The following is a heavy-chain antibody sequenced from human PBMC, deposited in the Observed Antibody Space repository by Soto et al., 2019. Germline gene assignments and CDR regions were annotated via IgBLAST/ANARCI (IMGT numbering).Heavy chain of an antibody. J-gene: IGHJ4*02. CDR3: ASRDTGTSVDY. CDR2: IYRTGST. Sequence: SETLSLTCAVSGGSFTSNNWWTWVRQPPGQGLEWIGEIYRTGSTNYNPSLKSRVTISLDKSEKQISLKVTSLTAADTAVYYCASRDTGTSVDYWRQVTLVTVSS. V-gene: IGHV4-4*02. D-gene: IGHD1-7*01. CDR1: GGSFTSNNW.